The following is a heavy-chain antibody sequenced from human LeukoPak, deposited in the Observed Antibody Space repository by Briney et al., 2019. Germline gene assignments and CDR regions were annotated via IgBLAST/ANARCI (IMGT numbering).Heavy chain of an antibody. D-gene: IGHD3-3*01. CDR3: ARAPREWLLGYYFDY. V-gene: IGHV3-7*01. J-gene: IGHJ4*02. CDR1: GFTFSAHW. Sequence: GGSLRLSCAASGFTFSAHWMTWVRQAPGKGLEWVANIKQDGSEKYYVDSVKGRFTISRDNAKNSLYLQMNSLRAEDTAVFYCARAPREWLLGYYFDYWGQGTLVTVSS. CDR2: IKQDGSEK.